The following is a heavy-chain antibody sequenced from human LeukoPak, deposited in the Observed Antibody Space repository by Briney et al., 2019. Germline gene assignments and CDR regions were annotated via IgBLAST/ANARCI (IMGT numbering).Heavy chain of an antibody. V-gene: IGHV3-48*03. J-gene: IGHJ6*02. Sequence: GGSLRLSCAASGFTFSSYEMNWVRQAPGKGLEWVSYISSSGSTIYYADSVKGRFTISRDNTKNSLYLQMNSLRSENTAVYYCAATAHCGGDCYSPYYYYGMDVWGQGTTVTVSS. CDR1: GFTFSSYE. CDR3: AATAHCGGDCYSPYYYYGMDV. D-gene: IGHD2-21*02. CDR2: ISSSGSTI.